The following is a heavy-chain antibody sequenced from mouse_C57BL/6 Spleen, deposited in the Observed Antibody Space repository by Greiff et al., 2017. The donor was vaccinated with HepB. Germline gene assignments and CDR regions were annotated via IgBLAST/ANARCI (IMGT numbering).Heavy chain of an antibody. J-gene: IGHJ3*01. D-gene: IGHD4-1*01. CDR1: GFTFSDYG. CDR2: ISSGSSTI. V-gene: IGHV5-17*01. Sequence: EVQVVESGGGLVKPGGSLKLSCAASGFTFSDYGMHWVRQAPEKGLEWVAYISSGSSTIYYADTVKGRFTISRDNAKNTLFLQMTSLRSEDTAMYYCATLTGAWFAYWGQGTLVTVSA. CDR3: ATLTGAWFAY.